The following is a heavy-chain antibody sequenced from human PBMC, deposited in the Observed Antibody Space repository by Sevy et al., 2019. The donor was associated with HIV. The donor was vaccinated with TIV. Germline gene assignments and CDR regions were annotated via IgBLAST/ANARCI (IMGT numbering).Heavy chain of an antibody. D-gene: IGHD6-19*01. CDR1: GYTLTELS. V-gene: IGHV1-24*01. CDR3: ATNSPGYSSGWYLSREV. J-gene: IGHJ4*02. Sequence: ASVKVSCKVSGYTLTELSMHWVRQAPGKGLEWMGGFDPEEGETIYAQKFQGRVTMTEDTSTDTAYMELSSLRSEDTAGYYCATNSPGYSSGWYLSREVWGQGTLVTVSS. CDR2: FDPEEGET.